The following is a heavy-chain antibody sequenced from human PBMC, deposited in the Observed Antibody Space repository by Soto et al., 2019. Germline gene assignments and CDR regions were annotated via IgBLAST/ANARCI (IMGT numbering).Heavy chain of an antibody. CDR3: ARDVADIVVVPAAMHYYYYMDV. J-gene: IGHJ6*03. D-gene: IGHD2-2*01. Sequence: QVQRVESGGGVVQPGRSLRLSCAASGFTFSSYGTHWVRQAPGKGLEWVAVIWYDGSNKYYADSVKGRFTISRDNSKNTLYLQMNSLRAEDTAVYYCARDVADIVVVPAAMHYYYYMDVWGKGTTVTVSS. V-gene: IGHV3-33*01. CDR2: IWYDGSNK. CDR1: GFTFSSYG.